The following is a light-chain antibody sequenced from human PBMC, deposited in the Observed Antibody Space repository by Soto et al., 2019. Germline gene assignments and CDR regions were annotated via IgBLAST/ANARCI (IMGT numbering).Light chain of an antibody. CDR3: HSYVRGTLV. V-gene: IGLV2-23*01. CDR1: SSEFGSYSV. CDR2: EAT. Sequence: QSALTQSASVSGSPGQSITISCTGTSSEFGSYSVVSWYQQHPGKAPKLLIYEATKRPSGVSNRFSGSESGNTASLTISGLQAEDEADYYCHSYVRGTLVFGGGTKLTVL. J-gene: IGLJ3*02.